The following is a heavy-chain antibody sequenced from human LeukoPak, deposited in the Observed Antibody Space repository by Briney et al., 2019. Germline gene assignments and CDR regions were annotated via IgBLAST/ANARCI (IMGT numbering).Heavy chain of an antibody. CDR2: ISSSGSTI. J-gene: IGHJ5*02. D-gene: IGHD6-6*01. CDR3: ARDRDSSSSYNWFDP. CDR1: GFTFSDYY. V-gene: IGHV3-11*01. Sequence: GGSLRLSCAASGFTFSDYYMSWIRQAPGKGLEWVSYISSSGSTIYYADSVKGRFTISRDNAKNSLYLQMNSLRAEDTAVYCCARDRDSSSSYNWFDPWGQGTLVTVSS.